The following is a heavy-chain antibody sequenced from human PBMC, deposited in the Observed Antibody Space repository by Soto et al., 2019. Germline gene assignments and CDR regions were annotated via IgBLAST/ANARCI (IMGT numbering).Heavy chain of an antibody. D-gene: IGHD1-26*01. CDR3: TRDRYSGSYSWFDP. CDR2: IYHSGST. CDR1: GGSISSSNW. J-gene: IGHJ5*02. V-gene: IGHV4-4*02. Sequence: SETLSLTCAVSGGSISSSNWWSWVRQPPGKGLEWIGEIYHSGSTTYNPSLKSRVTISVDKSKNQFSLKLSSVTAADTAVYYCTRDRYSGSYSWFDPWGQGTLVTVSS.